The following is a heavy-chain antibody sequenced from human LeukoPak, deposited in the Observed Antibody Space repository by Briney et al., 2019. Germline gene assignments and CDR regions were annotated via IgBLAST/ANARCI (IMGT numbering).Heavy chain of an antibody. J-gene: IGHJ1*01. CDR2: ISWNSGSI. Sequence: PGGSLRLSCAASGFTLDDYAMPWVRQAPGKGLEWVSGISWNSGSIGYADSVKGRFTISRDNAKNSLYLQMNSLSAEETALYSRAKANYYYDSSGYGIEYFQHWGQGTLVTVSS. CDR3: AKANYYYDSSGYGIEYFQH. CDR1: GFTLDDYA. V-gene: IGHV3-9*01. D-gene: IGHD3-22*01.